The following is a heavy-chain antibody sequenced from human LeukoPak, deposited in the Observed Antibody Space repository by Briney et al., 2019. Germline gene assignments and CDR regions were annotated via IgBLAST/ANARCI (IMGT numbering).Heavy chain of an antibody. Sequence: SETLSLTCTVSGVSISINYWSWIRQPPGKGLEWIGYIYNSESTYYNPSLKSRVTISLDTSKNQFSLRLNSVTAADTAVYYCARVKGSNWFDPWGQGTLVTVSS. CDR3: ARVKGSNWFDP. D-gene: IGHD6-6*01. CDR1: GVSISINY. J-gene: IGHJ5*02. V-gene: IGHV4-59*01. CDR2: IYNSEST.